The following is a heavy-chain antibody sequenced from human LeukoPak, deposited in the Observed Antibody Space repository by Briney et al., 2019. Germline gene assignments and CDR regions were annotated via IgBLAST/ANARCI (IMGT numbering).Heavy chain of an antibody. CDR3: ARGRPVLRFLEWLLFFDY. J-gene: IGHJ4*02. CDR2: INPSGGST. CDR1: GYTFTSYY. D-gene: IGHD3-3*01. V-gene: IGHV1-46*01. Sequence: ASVKVSCKASGYTFTSYYMHWVRQAPGQGLEWMGIINPSGGSTSYAQKFQGRVTMTRDMSTSTVYMELSSLRSEDTAVYYCARGRPVLRFLEWLLFFDYWGQGTLVTVSS.